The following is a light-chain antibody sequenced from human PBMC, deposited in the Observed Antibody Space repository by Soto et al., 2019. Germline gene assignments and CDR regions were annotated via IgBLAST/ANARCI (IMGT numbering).Light chain of an antibody. CDR3: HQYGISPQT. J-gene: IGKJ1*01. CDR2: GVS. CDR1: QSVSGSD. V-gene: IGKV3-20*01. Sequence: EVVLTQSPGTLSLSPGERATLSCRASQSVSGSDLAWYQQKPGQAPRLLISGVSNRATGTPDRFSGSGSGTDFTLPLSTLAPEYFAVFYCHQYGISPQTFGPGTKVEI.